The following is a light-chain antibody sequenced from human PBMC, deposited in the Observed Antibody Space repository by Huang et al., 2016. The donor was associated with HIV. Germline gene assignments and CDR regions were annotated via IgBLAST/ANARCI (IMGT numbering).Light chain of an antibody. V-gene: IGKV3-20*01. CDR1: QSVGSSY. CDR3: QQYGSSPYT. Sequence: EIVLTQSPGTLSLSPGERATLSCWASQSVGSSYLAWYQQKPGRTPRLLISATSSRASGVPDRFSGSGSGTDFTLTISRLEPEDFAVYSCQQYGSSPYTFGQGTKLEIK. CDR2: ATS. J-gene: IGKJ2*01.